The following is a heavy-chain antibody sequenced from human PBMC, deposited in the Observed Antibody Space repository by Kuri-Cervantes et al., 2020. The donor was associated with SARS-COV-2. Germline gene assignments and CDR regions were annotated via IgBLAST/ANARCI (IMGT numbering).Heavy chain of an antibody. CDR2: IYHSGST. D-gene: IGHD3-10*01. J-gene: IGHJ6*03. Sequence: SETLSLTCAVSGYSISSGYYWGWIRQPPGKGLGWIGSIYHSGSTYYNPSLKSRVTISVDTSKNQFSLKLSSVTAADTAVYYCARLPLLGGATYYYYYMDVWGKGTTVTVSS. CDR3: ARLPLLGGATYYYYYMDV. V-gene: IGHV4-38-2*01. CDR1: GYSISSGYY.